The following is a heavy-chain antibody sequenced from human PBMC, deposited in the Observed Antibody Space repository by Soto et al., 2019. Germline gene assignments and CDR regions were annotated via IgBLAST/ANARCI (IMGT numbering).Heavy chain of an antibody. CDR1: GFIFRSYG. Sequence: QVQLVESGGGVVQPGKSLRLSCAASGFIFRSYGVHWVRQAPGKGLEWVALISHDGSKAYYADAVKGRFTISRDNAKDTVSLQMNSLRAEDTAVYYCAKQGIEVAGTDYFDYWGQGALVTVAS. V-gene: IGHV3-30*18. D-gene: IGHD6-19*01. CDR2: ISHDGSKA. CDR3: AKQGIEVAGTDYFDY. J-gene: IGHJ4*02.